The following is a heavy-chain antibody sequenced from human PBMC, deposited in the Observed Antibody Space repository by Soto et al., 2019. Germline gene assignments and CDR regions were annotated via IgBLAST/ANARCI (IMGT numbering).Heavy chain of an antibody. Sequence: SETLSLTCTVSGGSISSSSYYWGWIRQPPGKGLEWIGSIYYSGSTYYNPSLKSRVTISVDTSKNQFSLKLSSVTAADTAVYYCARYTVYVPNWFDPWGQGTLVTVSS. CDR3: ARYTVYVPNWFDP. CDR2: IYYSGST. CDR1: GGSISSSSYY. V-gene: IGHV4-39*01. J-gene: IGHJ5*02. D-gene: IGHD3-10*02.